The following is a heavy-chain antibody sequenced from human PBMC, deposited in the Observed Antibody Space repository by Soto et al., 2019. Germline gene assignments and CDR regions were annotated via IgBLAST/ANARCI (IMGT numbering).Heavy chain of an antibody. Sequence: SETLSLTCTVSGGSISSYYWSWIWQPPGKGLEWIGYIYYSGSTNYNPSLKSRVTISVDTSKNQFSLKLSSVTAADTAVDYCARRGRSASGAPHDIWGQGTFVTVS. CDR3: ARRGRSASGAPHDI. CDR2: IYYSGST. D-gene: IGHD6-6*01. J-gene: IGHJ3*02. CDR1: GGSISSYY. V-gene: IGHV4-59*01.